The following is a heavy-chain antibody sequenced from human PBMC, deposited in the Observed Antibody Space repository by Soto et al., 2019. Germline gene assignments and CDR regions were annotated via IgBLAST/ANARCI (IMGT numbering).Heavy chain of an antibody. CDR3: SRGIKGGLDA. V-gene: IGHV3-30*03. CDR1: GFVSNDYD. J-gene: IGHJ5*02. CDR2: ISYDGRNK. Sequence: QVQLAESGGGLVQPGRSLRLSCATSGFVSNDYDIHWVRQAPGNGLAWLASISYDGRNKYYADSVKGRFTISRDNSKNTLSLQINSLGAEDTAVYYCSRGIKGGLDAWGPGTLVTVSS. D-gene: IGHD2-21*01.